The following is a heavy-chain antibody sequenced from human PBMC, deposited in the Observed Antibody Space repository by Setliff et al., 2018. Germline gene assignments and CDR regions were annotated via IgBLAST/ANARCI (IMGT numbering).Heavy chain of an antibody. CDR3: ARAAKYDSSSYYGLWLDP. D-gene: IGHD3-22*01. CDR2: IYSSGST. CDR1: GGSFSTSSDY. V-gene: IGHV4-61*01. Sequence: SETLSLTCNVSGGSFSTSSDYWGWIRQPPGKGLEWIGYIYSSGSTNYNPSLKSRVTISVDTSKNQFSLKLSSVAAADTAVYYCARAAKYDSSSYYGLWLDPWGQGTLVTVSS. J-gene: IGHJ5*02.